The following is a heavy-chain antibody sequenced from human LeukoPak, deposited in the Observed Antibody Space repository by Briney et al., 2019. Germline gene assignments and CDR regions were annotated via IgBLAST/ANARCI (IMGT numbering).Heavy chain of an antibody. V-gene: IGHV3-21*01. CDR1: GFTFSSYS. D-gene: IGHD3-10*02. Sequence: GGSLRLSCAASGFTFSSYSMNWVRQAPGKGLEWVSSISSTSTYIYYADSLKGRFTISRDNAKNSLYLQMNSLRAEDTAVYYCARGTMFPYYFDYWGQGTLVTVSS. J-gene: IGHJ4*02. CDR2: ISSTSTYI. CDR3: ARGTMFPYYFDY.